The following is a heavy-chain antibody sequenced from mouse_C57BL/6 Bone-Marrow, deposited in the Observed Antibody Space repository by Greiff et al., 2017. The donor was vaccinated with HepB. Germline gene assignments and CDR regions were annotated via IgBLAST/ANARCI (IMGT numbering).Heavy chain of an antibody. Sequence: QVQLQQSGSELRSPGSSVKLSCKDFDSEVFPIANMSWVRQKPGHGFEWIGGILPSIGRTIYGEKLEDKATLDADTLSNTAYLELNSRTSEDSAIYYCARPTAQAPGFAYWGQGTLVTVSA. J-gene: IGHJ3*01. CDR1: DSEVFPIAN. CDR3: ARPTAQAPGFAY. V-gene: IGHV15-2*01. D-gene: IGHD3-2*02. CDR2: ILPSIGRT.